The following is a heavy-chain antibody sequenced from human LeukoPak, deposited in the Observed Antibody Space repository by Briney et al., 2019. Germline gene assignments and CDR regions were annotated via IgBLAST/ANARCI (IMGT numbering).Heavy chain of an antibody. Sequence: SETLSLTCTVSGGSISSYYWSWIRQPPGKGLEWIGYIYYSGSTNYNPSLKSRVTISVDTSKNQFSLKLSSVTAADTAVYYCASHMGDSYGWNWFDPRGQGTLVTVSS. CDR1: GGSISSYY. D-gene: IGHD5-18*01. V-gene: IGHV4-59*08. CDR2: IYYSGST. CDR3: ASHMGDSYGWNWFDP. J-gene: IGHJ5*02.